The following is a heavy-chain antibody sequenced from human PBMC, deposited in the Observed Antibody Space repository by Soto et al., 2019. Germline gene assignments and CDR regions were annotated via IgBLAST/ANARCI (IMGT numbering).Heavy chain of an antibody. CDR1: GYTFTKYD. CDR2: ISPNSGRP. D-gene: IGHD3-3*01. J-gene: IGHJ4*02. V-gene: IGHV1-18*04. Sequence: ASVKVSCKASGYTFTKYDISWVRQAPGQGLEWLGLISPNSGRPSSAQKFEGRVTMTTDTSTTTAYLELRSLRSDDTVVYYCVRQYYDFWTDYPDFDYWGQGTLVTVSS. CDR3: VRQYYDFWTDYPDFDY.